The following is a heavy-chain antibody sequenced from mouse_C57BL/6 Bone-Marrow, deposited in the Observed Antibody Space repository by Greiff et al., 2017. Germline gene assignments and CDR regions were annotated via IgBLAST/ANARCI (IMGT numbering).Heavy chain of an antibody. V-gene: IGHV1-64*01. CDR2: IHPNSGST. Sequence: QVQLQQPGAELVKPGASVKLSCKASGYTFTSYWMHWVKQRPGQGLEWIGMIHPNSGSTNYNEKFKSKATLTVDKSSSTAYMQLSSLTSEDSAVYYCARLGNYDGDWYFDVWGTGTTVTVSS. D-gene: IGHD2-4*01. CDR3: ARLGNYDGDWYFDV. CDR1: GYTFTSYW. J-gene: IGHJ1*03.